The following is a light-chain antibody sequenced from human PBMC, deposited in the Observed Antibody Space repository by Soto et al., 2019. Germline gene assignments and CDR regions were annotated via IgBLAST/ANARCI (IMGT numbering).Light chain of an antibody. V-gene: IGKV3-15*01. CDR1: QSIDSH. Sequence: ILMTQSPPTLSVSPGERATLSCRASQSIDSHLAWYQQKPGQAPRVLIFGASTRATGIAARFSGRGSGTDFTLSISSLQSEDFAVYYCQQYDEWPLTFGQGTKVEI. CDR2: GAS. J-gene: IGKJ1*01. CDR3: QQYDEWPLT.